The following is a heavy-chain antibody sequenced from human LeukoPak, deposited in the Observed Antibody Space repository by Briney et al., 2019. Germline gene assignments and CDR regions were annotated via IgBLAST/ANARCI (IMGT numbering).Heavy chain of an antibody. V-gene: IGHV3-23*01. Sequence: GGSLRLSCAASGFTFSSYAMSWVRQAPGKGREWGSAISGSGGSTYYADSVKGRFTISRDNSKNTLYLQMNSLRAEDTAVYYCAKVPNYYDSSGYYLPGPWGQGTLVTVSS. CDR1: GFTFSSYA. CDR2: ISGSGGST. CDR3: AKVPNYYDSSGYYLPGP. D-gene: IGHD3-22*01. J-gene: IGHJ5*02.